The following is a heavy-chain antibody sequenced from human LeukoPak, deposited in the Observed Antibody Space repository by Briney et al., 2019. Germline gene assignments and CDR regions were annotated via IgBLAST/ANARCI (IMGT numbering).Heavy chain of an antibody. CDR2: IIPILGIA. CDR1: GGTFSSYA. D-gene: IGHD3-10*01. Sequence: SVKVSCKASGGTFSSYAISWVRQAPGQGLEWMGRIIPILGIANYAQKFQGRVTITADKSTSTAYMELSSLRSEDTAGYYCARDSFEKNAFDIWGQGTMVTVSS. V-gene: IGHV1-69*04. CDR3: ARDSFEKNAFDI. J-gene: IGHJ3*02.